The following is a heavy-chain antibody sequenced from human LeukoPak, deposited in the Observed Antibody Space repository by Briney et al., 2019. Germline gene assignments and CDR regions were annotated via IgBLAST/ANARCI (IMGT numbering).Heavy chain of an antibody. CDR3: ARATNPDYGDYVFDY. CDR2: IYYSGST. Sequence: PSETPSLTCTVSGGSISSYYWSWIRQPPGKGLEWIGYIYYSGSTNYNPSLKSRVTISVDTSKNQFSLKLSSVTAVDTAVYYCARATNPDYGDYVFDYWGQGTLVTVSS. V-gene: IGHV4-59*01. D-gene: IGHD4-17*01. CDR1: GGSISSYY. J-gene: IGHJ4*02.